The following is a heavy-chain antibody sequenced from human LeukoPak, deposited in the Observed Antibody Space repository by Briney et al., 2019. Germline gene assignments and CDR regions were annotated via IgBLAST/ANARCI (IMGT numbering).Heavy chain of an antibody. CDR3: ARQAVARPFDL. Sequence: GGSLRLSCVASGFIFSDYSMDWVRQAPGKGLEWVSSISSSSAYIFYSDSVKGRFTISRDNAQSSLYLQMNSLRAGDTAVYYCARQAVARPFDLWGQGTMAAVSS. CDR2: ISSSSAYI. V-gene: IGHV3-21*06. J-gene: IGHJ3*01. CDR1: GFIFSDYS.